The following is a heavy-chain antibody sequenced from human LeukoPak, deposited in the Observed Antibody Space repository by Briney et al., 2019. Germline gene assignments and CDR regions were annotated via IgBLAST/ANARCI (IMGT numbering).Heavy chain of an antibody. Sequence: GASMKVSCKASGYTFINNWMHWVRQAPGQGLEWVGLINPTGSRTLYAQKFQGRVTMTRDMSTSTDYMELSSLRSEDTAIYYCARDNSVGGIAWWFDPWGQGTLVTVSS. J-gene: IGHJ5*02. CDR3: ARDNSVGGIAWWFDP. CDR2: INPTGSRT. CDR1: GYTFINNW. D-gene: IGHD3-10*01. V-gene: IGHV1-46*01.